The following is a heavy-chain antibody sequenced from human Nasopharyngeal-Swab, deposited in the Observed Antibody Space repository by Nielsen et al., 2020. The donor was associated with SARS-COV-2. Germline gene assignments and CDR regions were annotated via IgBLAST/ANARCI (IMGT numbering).Heavy chain of an antibody. CDR3: TSQTYYYDSSETLYYYYMDV. V-gene: IGHV3-49*04. D-gene: IGHD3-22*01. J-gene: IGHJ6*03. CDR1: GFTFGNYS. Sequence: GESLKISCTGSGFTFGNYSMNWVRQAPGKGLEWVGFIRSKTYGETTDYAASVKGRFTISRDDSKSIAYLQMNSLRTEGTAVYYCTSQTYYYDSSETLYYYYMDVWGKGTTVTVSS. CDR2: IRSKTYGETT.